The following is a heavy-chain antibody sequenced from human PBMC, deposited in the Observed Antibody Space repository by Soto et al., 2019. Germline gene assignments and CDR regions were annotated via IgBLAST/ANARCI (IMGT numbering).Heavy chain of an antibody. CDR1: GFSLSNYA. CDR2: INNNSGIV. V-gene: IGHV3-48*01. J-gene: IGHJ5*02. Sequence: GSLRLSCAVSGFSLSNYAMNWVRQVPGKGLEWVSYINNNSGIVYYADSVKGRFTISRDNAKNSLYLQMNSLRVEDTAVYYCARDHERLAVIRWFDPWGQGTLVTVSS. CDR3: ARDHERLAVIRWFDP. D-gene: IGHD6-19*01.